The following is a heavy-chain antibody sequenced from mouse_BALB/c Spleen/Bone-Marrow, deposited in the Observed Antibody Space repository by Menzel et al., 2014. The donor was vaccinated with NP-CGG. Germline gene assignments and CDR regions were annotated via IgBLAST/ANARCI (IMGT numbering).Heavy chain of an antibody. D-gene: IGHD1-1*01. Sequence: VQLQQSGAELVRPGASVKLSCKASGYSFTSYWMNWVKQRPGHGLEWISMIHPFDTETRLNQRFKDKATLTVDKSSSTAYMQLNSPTSEDSAVYYCARLEGNYGSTFAYWGQGTLVTVSA. J-gene: IGHJ3*01. V-gene: IGHV1-61*01. CDR3: ARLEGNYGSTFAY. CDR2: IHPFDTET. CDR1: GYSFTSYW.